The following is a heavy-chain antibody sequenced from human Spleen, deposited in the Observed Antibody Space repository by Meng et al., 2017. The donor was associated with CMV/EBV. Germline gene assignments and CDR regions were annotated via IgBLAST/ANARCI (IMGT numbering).Heavy chain of an antibody. CDR1: GFTFSNAW. Sequence: CATSGFTFSNAWMNWVRQAPGKGLEWVGRIKSKTDGGTTDYAAPVKGRFTISRDDSKNTLYLQMNSLKTEDTAVFYCARAVSKAFDIWGQGTMVTVSS. D-gene: IGHD5/OR15-5a*01. J-gene: IGHJ3*02. CDR2: IKSKTDGGTT. CDR3: ARAVSKAFDI. V-gene: IGHV3-15*07.